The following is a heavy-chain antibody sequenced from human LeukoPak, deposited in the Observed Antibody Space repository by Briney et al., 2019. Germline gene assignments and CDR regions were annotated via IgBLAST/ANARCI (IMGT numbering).Heavy chain of an antibody. D-gene: IGHD3-10*01. CDR1: GGSISSGSYY. V-gene: IGHV4-61*02. CDR2: IYTSGST. CDR3: AREGTMVRGVMYYYYYYMDV. Sequence: SETLSLTCTVSGGSISSGSYYWSWIRQPAGKGLEWIGRIYTSGSTNYNPSLKSRVTISVDTSKNQFSLKLSSVTAADTAVYYCAREGTMVRGVMYYYYYYMDVWGKGTTVTVSS. J-gene: IGHJ6*03.